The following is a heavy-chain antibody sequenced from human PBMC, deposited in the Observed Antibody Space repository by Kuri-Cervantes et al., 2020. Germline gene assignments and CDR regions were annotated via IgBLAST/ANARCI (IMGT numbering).Heavy chain of an antibody. CDR1: GFTFSSYG. Sequence: GESLKISCAASGFTFSSYGMHWVRQAPGKGLEWVGRIKTKTDGGTTDYAAPVKGRFTISRDDSKNSLYLQMNSLKTEDTAVYYCARKYYYDSSGYYVWGKGTTVTVSS. V-gene: IGHV3-15*01. CDR3: ARKYYYDSSGYYV. D-gene: IGHD3-22*01. J-gene: IGHJ6*04. CDR2: IKTKTDGGTT.